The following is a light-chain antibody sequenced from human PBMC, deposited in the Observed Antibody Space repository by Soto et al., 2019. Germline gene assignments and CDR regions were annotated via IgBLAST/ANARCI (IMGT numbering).Light chain of an antibody. J-gene: IGLJ1*01. CDR3: CSYATTFYV. V-gene: IGLV2-11*01. Sequence: QSVLTQPRSVSGSPGQSVTISCTGPTIDVDSSNYVSWYQQHPGKAPKLMIYDVSERPSGVPDRFSGSKSGSTASLTISVLQAEDEADYYGCSYATTFYVFGSGTNVTVL. CDR2: DVS. CDR1: TIDVDSSNY.